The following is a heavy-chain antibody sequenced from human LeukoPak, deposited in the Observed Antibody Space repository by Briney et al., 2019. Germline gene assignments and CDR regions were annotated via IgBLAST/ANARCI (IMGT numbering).Heavy chain of an antibody. Sequence: GGSLRLSCAASGFTFSSYAMSWVRQAPGKGLEWVSAISGSGGSTYYADSVKGRFTISRDNSKNTLYLQMNSLRAEDTAVYYCANDYYDSRGYFDYWGQGTLVTVSS. D-gene: IGHD3-22*01. CDR3: ANDYYDSRGYFDY. CDR2: ISGSGGST. V-gene: IGHV3-23*01. CDR1: GFTFSSYA. J-gene: IGHJ4*02.